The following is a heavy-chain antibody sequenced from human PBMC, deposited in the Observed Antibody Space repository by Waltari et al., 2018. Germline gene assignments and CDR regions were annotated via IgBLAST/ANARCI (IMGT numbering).Heavy chain of an antibody. V-gene: IGHV4-38-2*01. CDR3: ARRSAVAGTGSDY. J-gene: IGHJ4*02. D-gene: IGHD6-19*01. CDR2: IYHSGST. CDR1: GYSISSGYY. Sequence: QVQLQESGPGLVKPSETLSLTCAVSGYSISSGYYWGWIRQPPGKGLEWIGSIYHSGSTSYNPSLKSRVTISVDTSKNQFSLKLSSVTAADTAVYYCARRSAVAGTGSDYWGQGTLVTVSS.